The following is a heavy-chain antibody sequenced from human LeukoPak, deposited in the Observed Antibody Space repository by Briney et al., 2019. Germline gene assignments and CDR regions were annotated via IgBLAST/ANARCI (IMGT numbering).Heavy chain of an antibody. CDR2: ISGSGGTT. V-gene: IGHV3-23*01. J-gene: IGHJ3*02. CDR3: ASIYGDYALGDDAFDI. D-gene: IGHD4-17*01. CDR1: GITFSSYA. Sequence: PGGSLRLSCAASGITFSSYAMTWVRQAPGKGLEWVSGISGSGGTTYYADSVKGRFTISRDSSKNTLYLQMSSLRAEDTAVYYCASIYGDYALGDDAFDIWGQGTMVTVSS.